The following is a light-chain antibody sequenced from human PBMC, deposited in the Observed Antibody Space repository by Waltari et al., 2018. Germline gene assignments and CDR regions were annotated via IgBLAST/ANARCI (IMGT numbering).Light chain of an antibody. V-gene: IGKV3-20*01. CDR3: QQYDISPLT. J-gene: IGKJ4*01. CDR1: QTVRTTY. Sequence: GERATRSCRASQTVRTTYLAWYQQKPGQAPTLLIYGASSRATGIPDRFSGSGSGTDFALTISSLEPEDFAVYYCQQYDISPLTFGGGTKVEIK. CDR2: GAS.